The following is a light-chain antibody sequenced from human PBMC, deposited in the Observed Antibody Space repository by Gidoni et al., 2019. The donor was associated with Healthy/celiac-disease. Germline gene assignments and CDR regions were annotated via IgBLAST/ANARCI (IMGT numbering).Light chain of an antibody. CDR2: WAS. CDR1: QIVLYSSNNKNY. J-gene: IGKJ2*01. V-gene: IGKV4-1*01. CDR3: QQYYSTPYT. Sequence: DFVITPAPDPLAVSLGERATINRKSSQIVLYSSNNKNYLAWYQQKPGQPPKLLIYWASTREAGVPDRFSGSGSGTDFTLTISSLQAEDGAVYYCQQYYSTPYTFGQGTKLEIK.